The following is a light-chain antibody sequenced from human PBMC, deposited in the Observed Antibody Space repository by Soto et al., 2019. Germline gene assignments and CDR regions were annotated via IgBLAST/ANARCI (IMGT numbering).Light chain of an antibody. CDR3: NSYTTSGTWV. V-gene: IGLV2-14*01. CDR2: DVS. J-gene: IGLJ3*02. CDR1: SSDVGGYNY. Sequence: QSALTQPASVSGSPRQSITISCTGTSSDVGGYNYVSWYQQHPGKAPKLMIYDVSDRPSGVSDRFSGSKSDNTASLTISGLQAEDEADYYCNSYTTSGTWVFGGGTKLTVL.